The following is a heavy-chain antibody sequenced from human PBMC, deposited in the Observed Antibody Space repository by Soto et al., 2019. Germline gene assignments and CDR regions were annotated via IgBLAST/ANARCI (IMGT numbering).Heavy chain of an antibody. Sequence: GGSLRLSCAASGFTFSSYAMSWVRQAPGKGLEWVSAISGSGGSTYYADFVKGRFTISRDKSKNTLYLQMNSLRADDTAVYYCAKDMDSYAYTGSSGFDPWGQGTLVTVSS. CDR1: GFTFSSYA. CDR2: ISGSGGST. J-gene: IGHJ5*02. CDR3: AKDMDSYAYTGSSGFDP. D-gene: IGHD5-18*01. V-gene: IGHV3-23*01.